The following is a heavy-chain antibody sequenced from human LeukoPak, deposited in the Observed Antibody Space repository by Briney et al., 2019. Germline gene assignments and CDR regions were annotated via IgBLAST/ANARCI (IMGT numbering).Heavy chain of an antibody. CDR1: GFIFSHYG. CDR2: IWHDGSSK. Sequence: SLRLSCAASGFIFSHYGMHWVRQAPGKGLEWVAVIWHDGSSKYYADSVKGRFTISRDNSENTVYLQMNSLRAEDTAVYYCAKDAQRGFDYSNSLEYWGQGDLVTLSP. CDR3: AKDAQRGFDYSNSLEY. J-gene: IGHJ4*02. D-gene: IGHD4-11*01. V-gene: IGHV3-33*06.